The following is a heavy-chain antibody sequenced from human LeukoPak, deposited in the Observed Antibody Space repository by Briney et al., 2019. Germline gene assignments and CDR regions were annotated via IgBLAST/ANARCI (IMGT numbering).Heavy chain of an antibody. V-gene: IGHV3-21*01. D-gene: IGHD3-22*01. J-gene: IGHJ4*02. CDR2: ISTSSSYI. CDR3: ARSLYYYDRSGFGY. CDR1: GFTFSNHN. Sequence: GGSLRLSCAASGFTFSNHNMNWVRQAPGKGLEWVSSISTSSSYIYYADSVKGRFTISRDNAKNSLDLQMNNLRAEDTAVYYCARSLYYYDRSGFGYWGQGTLVTVSS.